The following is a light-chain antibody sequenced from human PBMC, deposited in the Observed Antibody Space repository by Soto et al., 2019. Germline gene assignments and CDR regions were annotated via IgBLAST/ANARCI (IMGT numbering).Light chain of an antibody. V-gene: IGKV3-20*01. CDR3: QQYDSSPPMYT. CDR1: QSVGSSY. CDR2: GAS. Sequence: EIVLTQSPGTLSLSPGERATLSCRASQSVGSSYLAWYQQKPGQPPRLLIYGASSRATGIPDRFSGSGSGTDFSRTISRLEPEDFAVYYCQQYDSSPPMYTFGQWTKLEIK. J-gene: IGKJ2*01.